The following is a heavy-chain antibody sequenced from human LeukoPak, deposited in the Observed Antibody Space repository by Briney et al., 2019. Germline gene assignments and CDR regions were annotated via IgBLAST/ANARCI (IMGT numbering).Heavy chain of an antibody. J-gene: IGHJ4*02. V-gene: IGHV3-21*01. D-gene: IGHD1-26*01. CDR1: GFTFSSYS. CDR3: APSTYSGSPPFDY. Sequence: GGSLRLSRAASGFTFSSYSMNWVRQAPGKGLEWVSSITSSSSYIYYADSVKGRFTISRDNAKNSLYLQMNSLSAEDTAVYYCAPSTYSGSPPFDYWGQGTLVTVSS. CDR2: ITSSSSYI.